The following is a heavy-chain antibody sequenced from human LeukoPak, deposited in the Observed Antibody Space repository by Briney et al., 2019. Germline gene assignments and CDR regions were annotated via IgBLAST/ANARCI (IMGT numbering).Heavy chain of an antibody. CDR1: GFTFSSYG. V-gene: IGHV3-33*06. Sequence: PGGSLRLSCAASGFTFSSYGMHWVRQAPGKGLEWVAVIWYDGSNKYYADSVKGRFTISRDNSKKPLYLQMNSLRAEDTAVYYCAKDPYGGKNGFDYWGQGTLVTVSS. CDR3: AKDPYGGKNGFDY. J-gene: IGHJ4*02. D-gene: IGHD4-23*01. CDR2: IWYDGSNK.